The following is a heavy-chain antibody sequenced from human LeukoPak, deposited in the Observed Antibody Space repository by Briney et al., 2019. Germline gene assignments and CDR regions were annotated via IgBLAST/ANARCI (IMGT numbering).Heavy chain of an antibody. CDR1: GGSISSYY. D-gene: IGHD3-10*01. Sequence: SETLSLTCTVSGGSISSYYWSWIRQPPGKGLEWIGYIYYSGSTNYNPSLKSRVTISVDKSKNQFSLELSSVTAADTAVYYCARVDYYGSGGTFQHWGQGTLVTVSS. V-gene: IGHV4-59*01. CDR3: ARVDYYGSGGTFQH. J-gene: IGHJ1*01. CDR2: IYYSGST.